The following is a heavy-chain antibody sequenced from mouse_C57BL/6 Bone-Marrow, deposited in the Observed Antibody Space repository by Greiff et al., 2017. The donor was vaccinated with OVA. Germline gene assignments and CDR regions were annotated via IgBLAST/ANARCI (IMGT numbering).Heavy chain of an antibody. J-gene: IGHJ2*01. CDR3: ARDYGSPFDY. D-gene: IGHD1-1*01. CDR2: IYPRSGNT. Sequence: VKLMESGAELARPGASVKLSCKASGYTFTSYGISWVKQRTGQGLEWIGEIYPRSGNTYYNEKFKGKATLTADKSSSTAYMELRSLTSEDSAVYFCARDYGSPFDYWGQGTTLTVSS. V-gene: IGHV1-81*01. CDR1: GYTFTSYG.